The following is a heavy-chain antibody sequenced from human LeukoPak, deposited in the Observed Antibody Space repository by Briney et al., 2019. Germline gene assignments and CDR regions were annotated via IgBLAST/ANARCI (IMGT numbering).Heavy chain of an antibody. CDR1: GGSNSSYY. CDR2: IYYSGST. J-gene: IGHJ4*02. D-gene: IGHD3-22*01. Sequence: PSETLSLTCTVSGGSNSSYYWSWIRQPPGKGLEWIGYIYYSGSTNYNPSLKSRVTISVDTSKNQFSLKLSSVTAADTAVYYCARDSSGYSIDYWGQGTLVTVSS. CDR3: ARDSSGYSIDY. V-gene: IGHV4-59*01.